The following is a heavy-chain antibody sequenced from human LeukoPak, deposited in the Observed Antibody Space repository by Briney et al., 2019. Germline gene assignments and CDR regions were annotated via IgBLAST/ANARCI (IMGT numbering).Heavy chain of an antibody. CDR2: ISGSGGST. Sequence: PGGSLRLSCAASGFTFSSYAMSWVRQAPGKGLEWVSAISGSGGSTYYADSVKGRFTISRDNSKNTLYLQMNSLRAEDTAVYYCGKEGGPGIAQAGIGYFAYWGQGTRVTSPQ. V-gene: IGHV3-23*01. J-gene: IGHJ4*02. D-gene: IGHD6-19*01. CDR1: GFTFSSYA. CDR3: GKEGGPGIAQAGIGYFAY.